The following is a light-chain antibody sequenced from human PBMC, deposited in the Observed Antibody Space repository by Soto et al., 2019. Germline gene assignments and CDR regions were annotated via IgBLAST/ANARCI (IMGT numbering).Light chain of an antibody. CDR1: SSDVGDYNF. J-gene: IGLJ1*01. CDR3: SSYTSSNTPYV. CDR2: EVT. Sequence: QSALTQPASVSGSPGQSITISCTGSSSDVGDYNFVSWYQHHPGKAPKLILDEVTTHPSGVSSRFSGSKSGNTASLTISGLQADDEANSYCSSYTSSNTPYVFGTGTKVTVL. V-gene: IGLV2-14*01.